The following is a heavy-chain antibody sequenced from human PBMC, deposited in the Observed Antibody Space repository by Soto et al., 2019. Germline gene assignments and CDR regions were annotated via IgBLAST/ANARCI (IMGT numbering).Heavy chain of an antibody. Sequence: PSETLSLTCTASGGSINRSNYYWDWIRQPPGKGLEWIGTIYYNGNAYYNPSLKSRVTMSVDTSKNQFSLKLISVTAADTAVYYCARHFVAVVIKGWGYWGQGNLVTVSS. J-gene: IGHJ4*02. V-gene: IGHV4-39*01. CDR2: IYYNGNA. CDR1: GGSINRSNYY. D-gene: IGHD3-22*01. CDR3: ARHFVAVVIKGWGY.